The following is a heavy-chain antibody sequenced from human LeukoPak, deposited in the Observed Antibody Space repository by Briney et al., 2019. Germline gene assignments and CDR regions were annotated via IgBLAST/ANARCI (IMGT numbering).Heavy chain of an antibody. CDR2: IYYSRST. V-gene: IGHV4-59*01. Sequence: SETLSLTCTVSGGSISSYYWSWLRQPPGKGLEWIGYIYYSRSTNYNPSLKSRVTISVGTSKDQFLLKLSSVTAADTAVYYCAGTGVFGELFRLPYYLDYWGQGTLVTVSS. CDR1: GGSISSYY. D-gene: IGHD3-10*01. CDR3: AGTGVFGELFRLPYYLDY. J-gene: IGHJ4*02.